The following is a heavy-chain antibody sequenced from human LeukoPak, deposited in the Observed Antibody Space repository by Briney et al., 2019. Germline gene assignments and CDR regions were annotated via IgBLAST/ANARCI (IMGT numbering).Heavy chain of an antibody. J-gene: IGHJ4*02. Sequence: GGSLRLSCAASGFTFSSYWMHWVRHAPGKGLVWVSRIISDGSSTSYADSVKGRFTISRDNAKNTLYLQMNSLRAEDTAVYYCARGTQYYYDSSLDYWGQGTLVTVSS. V-gene: IGHV3-74*01. CDR2: IISDGSST. CDR3: ARGTQYYYDSSLDY. D-gene: IGHD3-22*01. CDR1: GFTFSSYW.